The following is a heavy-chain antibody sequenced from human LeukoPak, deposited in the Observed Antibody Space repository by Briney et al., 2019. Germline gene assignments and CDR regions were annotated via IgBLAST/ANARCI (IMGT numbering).Heavy chain of an antibody. V-gene: IGHV4-34*01. Sequence: SETLSLTCAVYGGSFSGYYWSWIRQPPGKGLEWIGEINHSGSTNYNPSLKSRVTISVDTSKNQFSLKLSSVTAADTAVYYCARRKGYCSSTSCYTRIYYYYYYMDVWGKGTTVTVSS. D-gene: IGHD2-2*02. CDR1: GGSFSGYY. CDR3: ARRKGYCSSTSCYTRIYYYYYYMDV. CDR2: INHSGST. J-gene: IGHJ6*03.